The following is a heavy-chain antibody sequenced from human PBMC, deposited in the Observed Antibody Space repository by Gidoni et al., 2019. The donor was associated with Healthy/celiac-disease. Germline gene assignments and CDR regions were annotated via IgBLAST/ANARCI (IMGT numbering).Heavy chain of an antibody. CDR1: GFTFSSYA. V-gene: IGHV3-23*01. CDR3: AKDYDFWSGQNWFDP. Sequence: EVQLLESGGGVVQPGGSVRLSCAASGFTFSSYAMSWVRQAPGKGLEWVSAISGSGGSTYYADSVKGRFTISRDNSKNTLYLQMNSLRAEDTAVYYCAKDYDFWSGQNWFDPWGQGTLVTVSS. CDR2: ISGSGGST. J-gene: IGHJ5*02. D-gene: IGHD3-3*01.